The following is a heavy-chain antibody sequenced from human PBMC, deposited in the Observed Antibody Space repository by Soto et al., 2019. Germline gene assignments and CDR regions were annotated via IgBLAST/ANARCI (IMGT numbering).Heavy chain of an antibody. CDR3: ARVALAAYYYYGMDV. Sequence: GGSLRLSCAASGVTLSSNSMHGVRQAPGKGLEGVAVIWYDRSNTYYADSVKSRFTISRDKSKNPLYLQMNSLTAEDTAVYYCARVALAAYYYYGMDVWGQGTTVTVSS. V-gene: IGHV3-33*01. CDR1: GVTLSSNS. CDR2: IWYDRSNT. J-gene: IGHJ6*02. D-gene: IGHD6-19*01.